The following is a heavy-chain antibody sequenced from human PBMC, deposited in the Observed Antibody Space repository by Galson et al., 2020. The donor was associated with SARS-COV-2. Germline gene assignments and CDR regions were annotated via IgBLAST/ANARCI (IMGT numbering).Heavy chain of an antibody. V-gene: IGHV1-69*13. J-gene: IGHJ6*02. CDR1: GGTFSSYA. D-gene: IGHD1-26*01. CDR2: IIPIFGTA. CDR3: ARLTGPWAPYYYYYYGMDV. Sequence: SVKVSCKASGGTFSSYAISWVRQAPGQGLEWMGGIIPIFGTANYAQKFQGRVTITADESTSTAYMELSSLRSEDTAVYYCARLTGPWAPYYYYYYGMDVWGQGTTVTVSS.